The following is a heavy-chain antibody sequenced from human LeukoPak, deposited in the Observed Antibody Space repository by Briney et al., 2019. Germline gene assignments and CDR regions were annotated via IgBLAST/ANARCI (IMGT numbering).Heavy chain of an antibody. CDR2: IKQDGSEK. Sequence: GGSLRLSCAASGFTFSSYWMSWVRQAPGKGLEWVANIKQDGSEKYYVDSVKGRFTISRDNAKNSLYLQMNSLRAEDTAVYYCARDGLFSAFDAFDIWGQGTMVTVSS. V-gene: IGHV3-7*01. CDR1: GFTFSSYW. J-gene: IGHJ3*02. D-gene: IGHD3/OR15-3a*01. CDR3: ARDGLFSAFDAFDI.